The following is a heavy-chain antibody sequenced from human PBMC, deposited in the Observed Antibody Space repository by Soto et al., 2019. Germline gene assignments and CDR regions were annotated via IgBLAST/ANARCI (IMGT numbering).Heavy chain of an antibody. D-gene: IGHD3-3*01. CDR1: GGSISNYY. CDR3: ARAAISSIIFRVVTLHF. V-gene: IGHV4-59*01. CDR2: IYYSGST. J-gene: IGHJ4*03. Sequence: SETLALTCTVSGGSISNYYWSWIRQPPGKGLEWIGYIYYSGSTNYNPSLKSRVTISVDTSKNQFSLKVTSVTAAGTAVYYCARAAISSIIFRVVTLHFWCPGLMVTV.